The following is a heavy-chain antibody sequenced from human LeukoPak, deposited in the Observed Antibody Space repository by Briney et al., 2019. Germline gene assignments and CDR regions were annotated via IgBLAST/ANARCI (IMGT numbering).Heavy chain of an antibody. Sequence: PSETLSLTCAVYGGSFSGYYWSWIRQPPGKGLAWIGEINHSGSTNYNPSLKSRVTISVDTSKNQFSLKLSSVTAADTAVYYCARRQVGEYSSWGPPGDLDYWGQGTLVTVSS. J-gene: IGHJ4*02. CDR1: GGSFSGYY. CDR2: INHSGST. CDR3: ARRQVGEYSSWGPPGDLDY. D-gene: IGHD6-6*01. V-gene: IGHV4-34*01.